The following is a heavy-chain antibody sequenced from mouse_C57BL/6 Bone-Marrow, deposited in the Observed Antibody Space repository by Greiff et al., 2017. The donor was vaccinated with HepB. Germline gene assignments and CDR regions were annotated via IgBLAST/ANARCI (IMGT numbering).Heavy chain of an antibody. CDR3: TRDRAGTGTSFDY. CDR1: GFTFSSYA. J-gene: IGHJ2*01. CDR2: ISSGGDYI. Sequence: EVMLVESGEGLVKPGGSLKLSCAASGFTFSSYAMSWVRQTPEKRLEWVAYISSGGDYIYYADTVKGRFTISRDNARNTLYLQMSSLKSEDTAMYYCTRDRAGTGTSFDYWGQGTTLTVSS. V-gene: IGHV5-9-1*02. D-gene: IGHD3-1*01.